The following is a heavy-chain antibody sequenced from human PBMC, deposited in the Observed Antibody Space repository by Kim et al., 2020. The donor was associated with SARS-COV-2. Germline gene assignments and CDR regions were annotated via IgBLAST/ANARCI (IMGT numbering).Heavy chain of an antibody. V-gene: IGHV4-30-2*01. CDR2: IYHSGST. CDR3: ARVVAGDSYSHTYFDY. J-gene: IGHJ4*02. D-gene: IGHD4-17*01. Sequence: SETLSLTCAVSGGSISSGGYSWSWIRQPPGKGLEWIGYIYHSGSTYYNPSLKSRVTISVDRSKNQFSLKLSSVTAADTAVNYCARVVAGDSYSHTYFDYWGQGTLVTVSS. CDR1: GGSISSGGYS.